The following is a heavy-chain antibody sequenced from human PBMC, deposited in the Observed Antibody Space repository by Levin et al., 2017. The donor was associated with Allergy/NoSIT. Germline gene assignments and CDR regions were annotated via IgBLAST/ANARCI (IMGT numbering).Heavy chain of an antibody. CDR3: AKDLRDRSRGSYGN. V-gene: IGHV3-23*01. CDR2: ISGVSSFSGSGGST. J-gene: IGHJ4*02. CDR1: GFTFRSYA. D-gene: IGHD1-26*01. Sequence: GGSLRLSCAGSGFTFRSYAMAWVRQAPGKGLEWVSAISGVSSFSGSGGSTYYSDSVKGRFTISRDDSKNTLYLQLTSLRGEDTSMYFGAKDLRDRSRGSYGNWGQGTLVTVSS.